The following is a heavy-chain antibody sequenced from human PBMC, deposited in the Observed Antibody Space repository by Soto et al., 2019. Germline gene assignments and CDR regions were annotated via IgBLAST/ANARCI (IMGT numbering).Heavy chain of an antibody. D-gene: IGHD6-13*01. CDR1: GYTFTDYG. Sequence: ASVKVSCKASGYTFTDYGISWVRQAPGQGLEWLGWISGYNGNTSYAQKFQGRVTVTTDTSTSTAYLELRNLRSGDTAVYYCARERDGSSWSSFEYLQHWG. CDR2: ISGYNGNT. J-gene: IGHJ1*01. CDR3: ARERDGSSWSSFEYLQH. V-gene: IGHV1-18*01.